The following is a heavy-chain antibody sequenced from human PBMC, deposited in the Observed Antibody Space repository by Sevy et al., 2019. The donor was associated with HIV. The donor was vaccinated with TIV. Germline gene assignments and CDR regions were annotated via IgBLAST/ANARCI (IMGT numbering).Heavy chain of an antibody. Sequence: SETLSLTCTVSGGSISSYYWSWIRQPPGKGLEWIGYIYYSGSTNYNPSLKSRVTISVDTSKNQFSLKLSSVTAADTAVYYCAGEQWLAERRGEGDAFDIWGQGTMVTVSS. D-gene: IGHD6-19*01. CDR2: IYYSGST. CDR3: AGEQWLAERRGEGDAFDI. CDR1: GGSISSYY. V-gene: IGHV4-59*01. J-gene: IGHJ3*02.